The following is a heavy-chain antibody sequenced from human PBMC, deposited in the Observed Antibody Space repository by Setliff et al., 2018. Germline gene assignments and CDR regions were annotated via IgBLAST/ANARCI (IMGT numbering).Heavy chain of an antibody. CDR2: IYYSGST. Sequence: SETLSLTCTVSGGSISSGNYYWGLIRQPPGKGLEWVATIYYSGSTYSNPSLKSRLIISVDAPDNQFSVKLSSVTAADTAVYYCARHKSNGSGSYPSPYMDVWGKGIMVTVSS. D-gene: IGHD3-10*01. J-gene: IGHJ6*03. CDR3: ARHKSNGSGSYPSPYMDV. V-gene: IGHV4-39*01. CDR1: GGSISSGNYY.